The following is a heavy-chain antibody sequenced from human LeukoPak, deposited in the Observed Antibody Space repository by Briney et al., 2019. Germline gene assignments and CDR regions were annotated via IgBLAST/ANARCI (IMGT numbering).Heavy chain of an antibody. CDR2: IYYTGTT. V-gene: IGHV4-59*01. CDR1: GGSISHYY. D-gene: IGHD4/OR15-4a*01. Sequence: SETLSLTCTVSGGSISHYYWSWIRQPPGKGPEWIGYIYYTGTTNYNPSLKSRVTISVDTSKDQFSLKLNSVTAADTAVYYCAREDPQTKVPEGMDVWGQGTTVTVSS. CDR3: AREDPQTKVPEGMDV. J-gene: IGHJ6*02.